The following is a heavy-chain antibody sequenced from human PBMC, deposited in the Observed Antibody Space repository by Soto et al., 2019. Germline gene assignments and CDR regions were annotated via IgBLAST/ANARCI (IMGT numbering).Heavy chain of an antibody. CDR2: ISYDGSNK. D-gene: IGHD3-3*01. Sequence: GGSLRLSWAASGFTFSSYGMHWVRQAPGKGLEWVAVISYDGSNKYYADSVKGRFTISRDNSKNTLYLQMNSLRAEDTAVYYCAKDGISLYDFSRHYPYYYGMDVWGQRTTVTVSS. CDR3: AKDGISLYDFSRHYPYYYGMDV. J-gene: IGHJ6*02. V-gene: IGHV3-30*18. CDR1: GFTFSSYG.